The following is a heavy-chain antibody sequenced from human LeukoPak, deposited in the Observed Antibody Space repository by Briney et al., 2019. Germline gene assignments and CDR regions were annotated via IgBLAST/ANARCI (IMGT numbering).Heavy chain of an antibody. Sequence: SETLSLTCAVYGGSFSSYYWSWIRQPPGKGLEWIGEINHSGSTNYNPSLKRRVTISVDTSKNQFSLKLSSVTAADTAVYYCARGSDGGNDYWGQGTLVTVFS. CDR3: ARGSDGGNDY. CDR1: GGSFSSYY. CDR2: INHSGST. D-gene: IGHD2-15*01. V-gene: IGHV4-34*01. J-gene: IGHJ4*02.